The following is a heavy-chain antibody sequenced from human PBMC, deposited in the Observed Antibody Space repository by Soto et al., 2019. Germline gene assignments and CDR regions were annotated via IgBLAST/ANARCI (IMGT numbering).Heavy chain of an antibody. D-gene: IGHD2-2*01. CDR3: ARDLPELYQPRNWGMDV. J-gene: IGHJ6*02. CDR2: IIPIFGTA. V-gene: IGHV1-69*01. CDR1: GGTFSSYA. Sequence: QVQLVQSGAEVKKPGSSVKVSCKASGGTFSSYAISWVRQAPGQGLEWMGGIIPIFGTANYAQKFQGRVTITADESTSTAYMELCSLRSEDTAVYYCARDLPELYQPRNWGMDVWGQGTTVTVSS.